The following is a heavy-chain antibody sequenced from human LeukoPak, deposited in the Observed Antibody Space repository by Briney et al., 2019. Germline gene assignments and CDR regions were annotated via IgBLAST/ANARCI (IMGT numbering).Heavy chain of an antibody. CDR1: GYTFTGYY. CDR3: ARGGSGYDYSLDP. D-gene: IGHD5-12*01. J-gene: IGHJ5*02. CDR2: INPNSGGT. V-gene: IGHV1-2*02. Sequence: ASVKVSCKASGYTFTGYYMHWVRQAPGQGLEWMGWINPNSGGTNCAQKFQGRVTMTRDTSISTAYMELSRLRSDDTAVYYCARGGSGYDYSLDPWGQGTLVTVSS.